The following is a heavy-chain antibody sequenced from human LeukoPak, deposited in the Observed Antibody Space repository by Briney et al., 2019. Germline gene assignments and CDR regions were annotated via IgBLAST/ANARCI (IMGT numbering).Heavy chain of an antibody. V-gene: IGHV4-4*07. J-gene: IGHJ6*03. CDR1: GGSISSYY. D-gene: IGHD2-8*01. CDR3: ARETVLMVYDRYYYYYMDV. Sequence: SETLSLTCTVSGGSISSYYWSWVRQPAGKGLEWIGRIYTSGSTNYNPSLKSRVTMSVDTSKNQFSLKLSFVTAADTAVYYCARETVLMVYDRYYYYYMDVWGKGTTVTVSS. CDR2: IYTSGST.